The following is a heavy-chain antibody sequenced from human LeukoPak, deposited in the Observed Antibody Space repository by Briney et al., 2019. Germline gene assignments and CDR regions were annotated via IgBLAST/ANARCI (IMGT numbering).Heavy chain of an antibody. CDR3: ARRDIVVIVSASDY. V-gene: IGHV3-23*01. CDR1: GFIFSDYV. Sequence: PGGSLRLSCAASGFIFSDYVMIWVRQAPGKGLEWVSGITASGDRTYYGDSVKGRFTVSRDNSKNTVYLQMNSLRVDDTAVYYCARRDIVVIVSASDYRGQGTLVTVSS. D-gene: IGHD2-15*01. J-gene: IGHJ4*02. CDR2: ITASGDRT.